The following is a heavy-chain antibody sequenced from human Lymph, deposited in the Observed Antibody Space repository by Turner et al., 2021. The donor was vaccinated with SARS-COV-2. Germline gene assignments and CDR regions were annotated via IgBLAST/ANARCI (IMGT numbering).Heavy chain of an antibody. Sequence: QVQLVESGGGLVQPGRSLRLSCAASGFTFISYGMHWVRQAPGKGLGWVAVISYDGGHKSYADSVKGRFTISRDNSKNTLYLQMISLRAEDTAVYYCAWALYYYYGMDVWGQGTTVTVSS. CDR3: AWALYYYYGMDV. CDR2: ISYDGGHK. CDR1: GFTFISYG. V-gene: IGHV3-30*03. J-gene: IGHJ6*02.